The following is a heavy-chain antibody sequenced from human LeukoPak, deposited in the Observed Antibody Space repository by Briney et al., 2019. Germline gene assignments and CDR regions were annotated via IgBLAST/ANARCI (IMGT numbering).Heavy chain of an antibody. V-gene: IGHV3-23*01. CDR1: GFTFNSYV. J-gene: IGHJ4*02. CDR3: TKDRYSSSHDY. CDR2: ISGSGDST. D-gene: IGHD6-13*01. Sequence: PGGSLRLSCAASGFTFNSYVMSWVRQAPGKGLEWVSAISGSGDSTYSADSVKGRFTISRDNSKNTLYLQMNSLRAEDTAVYYCTKDRYSSSHDYWGQGTLVTVSS.